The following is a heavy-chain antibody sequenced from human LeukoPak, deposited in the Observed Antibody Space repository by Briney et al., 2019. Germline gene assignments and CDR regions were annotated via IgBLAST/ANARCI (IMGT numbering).Heavy chain of an antibody. Sequence: SGGSLGLSCAASGFTFSSYDMHWVRQATGKGLEWVSAIGTAGDTYYPGSVKGRFTISRENAKNSLYLQMNSLRAGDTAVYYCARAKGPWRFDYWGQGTLVTVSS. CDR2: IGTAGDT. D-gene: IGHD1-1*01. CDR3: ARAKGPWRFDY. CDR1: GFTFSSYD. J-gene: IGHJ4*02. V-gene: IGHV3-13*01.